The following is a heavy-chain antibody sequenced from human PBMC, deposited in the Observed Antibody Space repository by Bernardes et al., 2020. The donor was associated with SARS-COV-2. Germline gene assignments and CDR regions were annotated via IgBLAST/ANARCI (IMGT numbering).Heavy chain of an antibody. CDR1: GFSFRTST. CDR2: ISDLSNTV. CDR3: ASDHGARFDF. V-gene: IGHV3-48*01. D-gene: IGHD4-17*01. J-gene: IGHJ4*02. Sequence: GGSLRLSRAASGFSFRTSTMNWVRQAPGKGLEWVSYISDLSNTVYYADSVKGRFAVSRDNAKNSLYLQMNSLSAEDTAIYYCASDHGARFDFWGQGTLVTVSS.